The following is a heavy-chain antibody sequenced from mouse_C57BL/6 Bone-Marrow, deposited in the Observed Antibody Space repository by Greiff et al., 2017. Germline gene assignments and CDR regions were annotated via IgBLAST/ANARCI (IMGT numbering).Heavy chain of an antibody. CDR1: GYAFTNYL. Sequence: QVQLQQSGAELVRPGTSVKVSCKASGYAFTNYLIEWVKQRPGQGLEWIGVINPGSGGTNYNEKFKGKATLTADKSSSTAYMQLSSLTSEDSAVYFCARVGGFPYYFDYWGQGTTLTVSS. J-gene: IGHJ2*01. CDR2: INPGSGGT. D-gene: IGHD1-1*02. V-gene: IGHV1-54*01. CDR3: ARVGGFPYYFDY.